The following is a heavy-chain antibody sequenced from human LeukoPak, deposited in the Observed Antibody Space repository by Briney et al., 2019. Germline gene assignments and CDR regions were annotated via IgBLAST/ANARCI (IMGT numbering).Heavy chain of an antibody. V-gene: IGHV3-30*02. J-gene: IGHJ4*02. D-gene: IGHD7-27*01. CDR3: AKTLGTSGYFDY. CDR2: IRYDGTNK. CDR1: GFRFSGSG. Sequence: PGGSLRLSCTASGFRFSGSGMHWVRQAPGKGLEWVAFIRYDGTNKYYADSVKGRFTISRDSSKNTLYVQMNSVRAEDSAVYYCAKTLGTSGYFDYWGQGTLVTVSS.